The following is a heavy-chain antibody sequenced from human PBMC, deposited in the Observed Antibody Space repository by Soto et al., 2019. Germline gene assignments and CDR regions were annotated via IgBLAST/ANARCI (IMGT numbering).Heavy chain of an antibody. CDR2: IYYSGST. D-gene: IGHD3-9*01. CDR3: ARQHYDILTGFPIQH. CDR1: GGSISSSIYY. Sequence: SETLSLTCTVSGGSISSSIYYWGWIRQPPGKGLEWIGSIYYSGSTYYNPSLKSRVTISVDTSKNQFSLKLSSVTAADTAVYYCARQHYDILTGFPIQHWGQGTLATVSS. J-gene: IGHJ1*01. V-gene: IGHV4-39*01.